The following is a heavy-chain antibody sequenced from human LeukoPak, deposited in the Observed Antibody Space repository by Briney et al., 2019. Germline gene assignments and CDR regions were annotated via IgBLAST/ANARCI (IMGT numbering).Heavy chain of an antibody. CDR3: AREIADDSYYGMDV. CDR1: GYTFTGYY. J-gene: IGHJ6*02. V-gene: IGHV1-2*02. Sequence: ASVKVSCKASGYTFTGYYMHWVRQAPGQGLERMGWINPNSGGTNYAQKFQGRVTMTRDTSISTAYMELSRLRSDDTAVYYCAREIADDSYYGMDVWGQGTTVTVSS. D-gene: IGHD6-13*01. CDR2: INPNSGGT.